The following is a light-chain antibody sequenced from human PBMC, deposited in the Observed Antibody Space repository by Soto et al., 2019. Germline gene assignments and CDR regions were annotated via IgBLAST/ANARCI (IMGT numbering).Light chain of an antibody. J-gene: IGKJ3*01. V-gene: IGKV3-15*01. CDR3: QQYNYWPFT. CDR1: QSVGSN. CDR2: GAS. Sequence: EIVMTQSPAALSVSPGERATLSCRASQSVGSNLAWYQQKPGQAPRLLIYGASTRATGIPARFSGSGSGTEFTLTISSLQSEDFAVYYCQQYNYWPFTFGPGTKVDIK.